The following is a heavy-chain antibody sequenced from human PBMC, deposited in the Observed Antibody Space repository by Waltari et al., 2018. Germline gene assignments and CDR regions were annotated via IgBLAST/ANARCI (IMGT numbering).Heavy chain of an antibody. CDR3: ARMGQRLGYAFDI. V-gene: IGHV4-34*01. D-gene: IGHD6-25*01. CDR2: INHSGST. J-gene: IGHJ3*02. Sequence: QVQLQQWGAGLLKPSETLSLTCAVYGGSFSGYYWSWIRQPPGKGLEWIGEINHSGSTNYNPSLKRRVTISVDTSKNQFSLKLSSVTAADTAVYYCARMGQRLGYAFDIWGQGTMVTVSS. CDR1: GGSFSGYY.